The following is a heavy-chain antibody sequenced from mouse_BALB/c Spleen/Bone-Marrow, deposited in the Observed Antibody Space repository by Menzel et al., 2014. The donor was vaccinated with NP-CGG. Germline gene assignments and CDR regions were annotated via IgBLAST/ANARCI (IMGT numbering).Heavy chain of an antibody. CDR1: GIDLSSSA. J-gene: IGHJ3*02. Sequence: LKESGGGLVTPGTPLTLTCTASGIDLSSSAMNWVRQAPGKGLEWIGIIRGDGKTYYGNWAKGRFTISKTSSTTVDLRMASLTTEDTATYFCVRGWVSIGLWGQGTLVTVSA. CDR3: VRGWVSIGL. CDR2: IRGDGKT. D-gene: IGHD1-1*01. V-gene: IGHV5-6-5*01.